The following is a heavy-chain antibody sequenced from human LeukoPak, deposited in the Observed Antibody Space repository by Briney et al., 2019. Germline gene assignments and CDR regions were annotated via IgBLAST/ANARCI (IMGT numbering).Heavy chain of an antibody. D-gene: IGHD3-22*01. J-gene: IGHJ4*02. CDR3: TSTSYYYDSSGYYYYFDY. Sequence: GGSLKLSCAASGFTFSGSAMHCVRQASGKTLEWVGRIRSKANSYATAYAASVKGRFTIYRDDTKNTAYLQMNSLKTEDTAVYYCTSTSYYYDSSGYYYYFDYWGQGTLVTVSS. CDR1: GFTFSGSA. V-gene: IGHV3-73*01. CDR2: IRSKANSYAT.